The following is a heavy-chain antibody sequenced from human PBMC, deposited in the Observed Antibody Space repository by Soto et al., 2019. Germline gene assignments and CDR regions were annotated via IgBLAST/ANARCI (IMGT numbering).Heavy chain of an antibody. V-gene: IGHV4-59*01. J-gene: IGHJ4*02. CDR1: GGSFSTYE. Sequence: XTLSLPCTVSGGSFSTYEWSWIRQPPGKGLEWIGYIYYSGSTNYNPSLKSRVTISVDTSKNQFSLKLSSVNAADTAVYYCARDSGPGWLQFVGFDYWGQGTLVTVSS. CDR3: ARDSGPGWLQFVGFDY. D-gene: IGHD5-12*01. CDR2: IYYSGST.